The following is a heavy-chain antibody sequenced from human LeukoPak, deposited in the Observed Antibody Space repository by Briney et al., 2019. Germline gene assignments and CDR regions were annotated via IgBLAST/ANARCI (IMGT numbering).Heavy chain of an antibody. CDR2: IYYSGST. Sequence: PSETLSLTCTVSGGSISSSSYYWGWIRQPPGKGLEWIGSIYYSGSTYYNPSLKSRVTISVDTSKNQFSLKLSSVTAADTAVYYCARARNNYDFWSGYSPFHFKNYYYYMDVWGKGTTVTVSS. D-gene: IGHD3-3*01. CDR1: GGSISSSSYY. V-gene: IGHV4-39*07. J-gene: IGHJ6*03. CDR3: ARARNNYDFWSGYSPFHFKNYYYYMDV.